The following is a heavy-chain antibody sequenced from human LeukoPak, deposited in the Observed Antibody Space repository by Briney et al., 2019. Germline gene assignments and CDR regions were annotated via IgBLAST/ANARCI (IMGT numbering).Heavy chain of an antibody. CDR1: GYSFTSYW. Sequence: GESLKISCKGSGYSFTSYWIGWVRQMPGEGLEWMGIIYPGDSDTRYSPSFQGQVTISADKSISTAYLQWSSLKASDTAMYYCARQSVGYCSGGSCYYYYGMDVWGQGTTVTVSS. CDR3: ARQSVGYCSGGSCYYYYGMDV. D-gene: IGHD2-15*01. V-gene: IGHV5-51*01. J-gene: IGHJ6*02. CDR2: IYPGDSDT.